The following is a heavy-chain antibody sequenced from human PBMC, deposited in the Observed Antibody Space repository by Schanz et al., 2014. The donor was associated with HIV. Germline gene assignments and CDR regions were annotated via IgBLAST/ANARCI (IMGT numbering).Heavy chain of an antibody. CDR3: AKRGPYTGRYEYFQQ. J-gene: IGHJ1*01. D-gene: IGHD1-26*01. V-gene: IGHV3-21*01. Sequence: EVQLVESGGGLVKPGGSLRLSCAASGFSFISYSMNWVRQAPGKGLEWVSSISSSGTYIHYADSVKSRFTISRDNAKNSLYLHMSSLRAEDTAVYYCAKRGPYTGRYEYFQQWGQGTLVTVSS. CDR1: GFSFISYS. CDR2: ISSSGTYI.